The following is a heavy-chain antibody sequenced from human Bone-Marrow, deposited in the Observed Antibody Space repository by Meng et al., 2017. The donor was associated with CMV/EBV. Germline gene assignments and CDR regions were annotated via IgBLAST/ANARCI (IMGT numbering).Heavy chain of an antibody. CDR2: INPNSGGT. Sequence: ASVKVSCKASGYTFTSYDINWVRQATGQGLEWMGWINPNSGGTNYAQKFQGRVTMTRDTSISTAYMELSRLRSDDTAVYYCARGVEYQLPEGDYYGMDVWGQGTTVTVSS. CDR3: ARGVEYQLPEGDYYGMDV. D-gene: IGHD2-2*01. J-gene: IGHJ6*02. CDR1: GYTFTSYD. V-gene: IGHV1-2*02.